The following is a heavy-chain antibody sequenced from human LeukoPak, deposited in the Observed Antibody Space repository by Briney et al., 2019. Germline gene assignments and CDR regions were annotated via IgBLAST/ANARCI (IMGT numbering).Heavy chain of an antibody. CDR3: AKRPRDSSGYYLGAFDI. CDR1: GFTFSTYA. D-gene: IGHD3-22*01. Sequence: GGSLRLSCAASGFTFSTYAMTWVRQAPGKGLEWVSGIYASGAATRYADTVKGRFTISRDNSKNTLYLQMNTLRVEDTAVYYCAKRPRDSSGYYLGAFDIWGQGTLVTVSS. CDR2: IYASGAAT. V-gene: IGHV3-23*01. J-gene: IGHJ3*02.